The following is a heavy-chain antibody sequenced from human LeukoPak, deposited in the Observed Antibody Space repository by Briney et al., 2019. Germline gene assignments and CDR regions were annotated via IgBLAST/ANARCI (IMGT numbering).Heavy chain of an antibody. CDR2: IWYGGDNK. D-gene: IGHD3-10*01. CDR3: AQGYYGSGGGGSFDY. Sequence: GGSLRLSCAASGFTFRTYGMHWVRQAPGKGLEWVAFIWYGGDNKYYADSVKGRFTISRDNSKNTLYLQMNSLRAEDTAVYFCAQGYYGSGGGGSFDYWGQGTLVTVSS. V-gene: IGHV3-30*02. J-gene: IGHJ4*02. CDR1: GFTFRTYG.